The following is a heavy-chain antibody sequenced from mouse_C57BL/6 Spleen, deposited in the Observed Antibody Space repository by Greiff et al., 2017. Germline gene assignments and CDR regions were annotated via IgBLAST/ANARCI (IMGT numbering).Heavy chain of an antibody. CDR2: IAPENGDT. CDR3: TTERDTVPNWYFDV. CDR1: GFNIKDDY. D-gene: IGHD1-1*01. V-gene: IGHV14-4*01. Sequence: VQLQQSGAELVRPGASVKLSCTASGFNIKDDYMHWVKQRPEQGLEWIGWIAPENGDTEYASKFQGKATITADTSSNTADLQLSSLTSEDTAVYYCTTERDTVPNWYFDVWGTGTTVTVSS. J-gene: IGHJ1*03.